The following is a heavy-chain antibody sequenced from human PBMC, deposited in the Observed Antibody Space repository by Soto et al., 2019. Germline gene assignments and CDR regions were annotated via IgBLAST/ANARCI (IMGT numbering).Heavy chain of an antibody. Sequence: SVKVSCKGAGGTFSSYTISWVRQAPGQGLEWMGRIIPILGIANYAQKFQGRVTITADKSTSTAYMELSSLRSEDTAVYYCARDQSWRDLVWWFDPWGQGTLVTVSS. V-gene: IGHV1-69*04. CDR1: GGTFSSYT. J-gene: IGHJ5*02. D-gene: IGHD3-16*01. CDR2: IIPILGIA. CDR3: ARDQSWRDLVWWFDP.